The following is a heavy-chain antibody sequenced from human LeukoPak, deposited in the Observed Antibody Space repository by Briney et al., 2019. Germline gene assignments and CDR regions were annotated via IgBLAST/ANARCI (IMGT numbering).Heavy chain of an antibody. Sequence: GGPLRLSCAASGFTFSSYAMGWVRQAPGKGLEWVSAISGSGGSTYYADSVKGRFTISRDNSKNTLYLQMNSLRAEDTAVYYCAKIYPPRPVRPRTNWFDPWGQGTLVTVSS. D-gene: IGHD3-10*01. V-gene: IGHV3-23*01. J-gene: IGHJ5*02. CDR2: ISGSGGST. CDR1: GFTFSSYA. CDR3: AKIYPPRPVRPRTNWFDP.